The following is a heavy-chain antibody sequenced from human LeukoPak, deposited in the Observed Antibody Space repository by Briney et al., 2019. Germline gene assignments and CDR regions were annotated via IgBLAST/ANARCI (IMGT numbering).Heavy chain of an antibody. CDR3: ARDPYNAILYRLSH. J-gene: IGHJ4*02. Sequence: PGGSLSLSCARSGFAFGTYAMSWARHAPGMGLEWVSSISSDGQVTYYADSVEGRFTVSRDNSKSTLYLQLNSLRAEDTATYYCARDPYNAILYRLSHWGQGTLVTVSS. CDR2: ISSDGQVT. CDR1: GFAFGTYA. V-gene: IGHV3-23*01. D-gene: IGHD3-9*01.